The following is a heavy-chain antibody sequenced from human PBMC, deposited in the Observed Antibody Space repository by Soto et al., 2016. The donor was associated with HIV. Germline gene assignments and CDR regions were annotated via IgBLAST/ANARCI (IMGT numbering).Heavy chain of an antibody. CDR3: ARDRANYYNTGGYYSIDV. D-gene: IGHD2-8*02. CDR1: GYTFTGYY. CDR2: INPNSGGT. Sequence: QVQLVQSGAEVKKPGASVKVSCKASGYTFTGYYMHWVRQAPGQGLEWMGWINPNSGGTNYAQKFQGRVTMTRDTSISTAYMELSRLRSDDTAVYYCARDRANYYNTGGYYSIDVWGKGTTVIVSS. V-gene: IGHV1-2*02. J-gene: IGHJ6*03.